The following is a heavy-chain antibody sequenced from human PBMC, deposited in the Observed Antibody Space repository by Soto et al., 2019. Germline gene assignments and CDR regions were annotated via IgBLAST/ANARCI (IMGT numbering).Heavy chain of an antibody. CDR2: IHSSGSI. CDR1: GGSISSDDYY. CDR3: ARDLDGLHDDTSGPFPRPG. V-gene: IGHV4-30-4*01. Sequence: SLSLTCTVSGGSISSDDYYWSWIRQAPGRGLEWIGYIHSSGSIYYNPSLKSRATMSIDTAGNQFSLKVSSVTVADTAVYSCARDLDGLHDDTSGPFPRPGWGQGTLVTVSS. D-gene: IGHD3-22*01. J-gene: IGHJ1*01.